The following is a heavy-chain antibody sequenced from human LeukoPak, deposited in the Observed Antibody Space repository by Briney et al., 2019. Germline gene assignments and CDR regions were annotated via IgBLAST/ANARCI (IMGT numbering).Heavy chain of an antibody. CDR1: GFAFSSYA. J-gene: IGHJ4*02. CDR3: AKDVYSSGTGYFDY. V-gene: IGHV3-30-3*01. D-gene: IGHD6-19*01. Sequence: GRSLRLSCAASGFAFSSYAMHWVRQGPGKGLEWVALVSYDGGSKYYADSVKGRITISRDNAKNSLYLQMNSLRAEDTALYYCAKDVYSSGTGYFDYWGQGTLVTVSS. CDR2: VSYDGGSK.